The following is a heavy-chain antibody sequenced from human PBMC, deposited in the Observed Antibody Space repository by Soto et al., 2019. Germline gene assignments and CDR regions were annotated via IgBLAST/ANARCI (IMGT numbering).Heavy chain of an antibody. CDR1: GDSISSAGYS. V-gene: IGHV4-30-2*01. CDR3: ARGREERYYDDTGDYWDLGPAYYFDD. J-gene: IGHJ4*02. D-gene: IGHD3-22*01. Sequence: SETLSLTCTVSGDSISSAGYSWSWIRQPPGKGLEWIGYIYHSGSTYYNPSLKSRVTVSVDRCKNQFSLNLSPVKAAATAVYFGARGREERYYDDTGDYWDLGPAYYFDDWGQGTLVTVSS. CDR2: IYHSGST.